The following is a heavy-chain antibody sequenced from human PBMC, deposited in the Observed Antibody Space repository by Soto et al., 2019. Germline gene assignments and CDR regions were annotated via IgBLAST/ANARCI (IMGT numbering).Heavy chain of an antibody. CDR1: GGTFSSCT. V-gene: IGHV1-69*02. Sequence: GASVKVSCKASGGTFSSCTISWVRQAPGQGLEWMGRSIPILGIANYEQKFQGRVTITADKSTSTAYLVLSSLRAGDTAVYSCARGGDYYYGSGSYSRYYYYYMDVWGKGTTVT. D-gene: IGHD3-10*01. J-gene: IGHJ6*03. CDR3: ARGGDYYYGSGSYSRYYYYYMDV. CDR2: SIPILGIA.